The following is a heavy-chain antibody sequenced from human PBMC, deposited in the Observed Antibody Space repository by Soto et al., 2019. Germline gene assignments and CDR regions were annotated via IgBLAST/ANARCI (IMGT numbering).Heavy chain of an antibody. CDR3: AKDRDGMDV. J-gene: IGHJ6*02. V-gene: IGHV3-21*01. Sequence: GGSLRLSCAASGFTFSTYTVNWVRQSPGKGLEWVSSISSSGTYMYYADSVKGRFTISRDNARNSLYLQMNNLRAEDTGLYYCAKDRDGMDVWGQGTTVTVSS. CDR2: ISSSGTYM. CDR1: GFTFSTYT.